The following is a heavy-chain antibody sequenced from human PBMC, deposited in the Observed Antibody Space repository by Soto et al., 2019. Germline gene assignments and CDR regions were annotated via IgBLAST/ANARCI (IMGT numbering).Heavy chain of an antibody. CDR2: IWYDGTNK. CDR3: ARDGFVVTPAASAYLDY. CDR1: GFMFSSYG. J-gene: IGHJ4*02. D-gene: IGHD2-2*01. Sequence: PGGSLRLSCAASGFMFSSYGMHWVRQAPGKGLEWVAVIWYDGTNKYYSDSVKGRFTISRDNSNNTLYLQMNNLRAEDTAVYYCARDGFVVTPAASAYLDYWGQGTLVTVSS. V-gene: IGHV3-33*01.